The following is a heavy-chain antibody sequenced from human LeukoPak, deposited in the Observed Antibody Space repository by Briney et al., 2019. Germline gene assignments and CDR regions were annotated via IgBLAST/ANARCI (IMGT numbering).Heavy chain of an antibody. J-gene: IGHJ4*02. CDR2: IYTSGST. Sequence: SETLSLTCTVSGGSISSYYWSWIRQPAGKGLEWIGRIYTSGSTNYNPSLKSRVTISVDTSKNQFSLKLSSVTAADTAVYYCARVRAVAEHFDYWGQGTLVTVSS. CDR3: ARVRAVAEHFDY. CDR1: GGSISSYY. V-gene: IGHV4-4*07. D-gene: IGHD6-19*01.